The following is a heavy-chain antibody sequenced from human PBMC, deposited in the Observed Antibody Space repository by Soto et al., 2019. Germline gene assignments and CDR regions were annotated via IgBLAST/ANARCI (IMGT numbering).Heavy chain of an antibody. D-gene: IGHD3-10*01. CDR2: IKQDGSEK. CDR1: GFTFSSYW. CDR3: AIHPGRGAFDI. J-gene: IGHJ3*02. V-gene: IGHV3-7*01. Sequence: GGSLSLSCAASGFTFSSYWMSWVRQAPGKGLEWVANIKQDGSEKYSVDSVKGRFTISRDNAKNSLYLQMNSLRAEDTAVYYCAIHPGRGAFDIWGQGTMVTVSS.